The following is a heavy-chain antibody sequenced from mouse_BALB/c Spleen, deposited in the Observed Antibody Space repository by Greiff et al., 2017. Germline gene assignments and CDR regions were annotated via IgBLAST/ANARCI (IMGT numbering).Heavy chain of an antibody. J-gene: IGHJ3*01. Sequence: VHLVESGAELVKPGASVKLSCKASGYTFTSYYMYWVKQRPGQGLEWIGEINPSNGGTNFNEKFKSKATLTVDKSSSTAYMQLSSLTSEDSAVYYCTRGAPYYGSSYTFAYWGQGTLVTVSA. V-gene: IGHV1S81*02. CDR3: TRGAPYYGSSYTFAY. CDR1: GYTFTSYY. CDR2: INPSNGGT. D-gene: IGHD1-1*01.